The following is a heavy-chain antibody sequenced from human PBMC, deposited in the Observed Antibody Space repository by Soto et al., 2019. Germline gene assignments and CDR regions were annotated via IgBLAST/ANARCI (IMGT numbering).Heavy chain of an antibody. CDR2: IYYSGST. J-gene: IGHJ3*02. V-gene: IGHV4-59*01. Sequence: QVQLQESGPGLVKPSETLSLTCTVSGGSISSYYWSWIRQPPGKGLEWIGYIYYSGSTNYNPSLKGLVTISVDTSKYQVSLKLSSVTAADTAVYYCARDSGEVATILHPSQQERGWGAFDIWGQGTMVTVSS. D-gene: IGHD5-12*01. CDR1: GGSISSYY. CDR3: ARDSGEVATILHPSQQERGWGAFDI.